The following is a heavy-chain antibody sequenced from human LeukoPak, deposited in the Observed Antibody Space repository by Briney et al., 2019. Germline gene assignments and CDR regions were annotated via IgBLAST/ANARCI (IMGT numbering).Heavy chain of an antibody. J-gene: IGHJ1*01. CDR1: GFTFSSYS. Sequence: GGSLRLPCAASGFTFSSYSMHWVRQAPGKGLVWVSRIKSDGKTNYADSVKGRFTISRDNAKNTVSLQMNSLRAEDTGVYYCARAPSEIGGYYPEYFRHWGQGTLVTVSS. CDR3: ARAPSEIGGYYPEYFRH. V-gene: IGHV3-74*01. D-gene: IGHD3-22*01. CDR2: IKSDGKT.